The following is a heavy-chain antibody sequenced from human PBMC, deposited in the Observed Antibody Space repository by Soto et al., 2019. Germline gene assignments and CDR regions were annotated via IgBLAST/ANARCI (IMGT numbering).Heavy chain of an antibody. Sequence: DVQLLESGGGLVQPGGSLRLSCAASGFTFRSYAMSWGRHAPGKGLEWGSGISGSGISTHYADSVKGRITVSRDNSKNPLYQQMTSLRAEDTDGYNCAKEPVGPDWYFDLWGRGTLVTVSS. V-gene: IGHV3-23*01. CDR1: GFTFRSYA. CDR2: ISGSGIST. J-gene: IGHJ2*01. CDR3: AKEPVGPDWYFDL.